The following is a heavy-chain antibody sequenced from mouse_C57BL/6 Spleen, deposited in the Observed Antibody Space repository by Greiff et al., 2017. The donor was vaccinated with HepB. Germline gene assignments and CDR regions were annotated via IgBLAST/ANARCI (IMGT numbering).Heavy chain of an antibody. CDR2: IHPNSGST. V-gene: IGHV1-64*01. Sequence: VQLQQPGAELVKPGASVKLSCKASGYTFTSYWMHWVKQRPGHGLEWIGMIHPNSGSTNYNEKFKSKATLTVGKSSSTAYLQLRSLTSEDSAVYYCGGSGAAWFAYWGQGTLVTVSA. J-gene: IGHJ3*01. CDR1: GYTFTSYW. D-gene: IGHD1-1*01. CDR3: GGSGAAWFAY.